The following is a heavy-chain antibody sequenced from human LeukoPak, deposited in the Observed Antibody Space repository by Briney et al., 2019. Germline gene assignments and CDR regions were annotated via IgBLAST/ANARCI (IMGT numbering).Heavy chain of an antibody. Sequence: ASVKVSCKASGYTFTSYYMHWVRQAPGQGLEWMGIINPSGGSTSYAQKFQGRVTMTRDTSTSTGYMELSSLRSEDTAVYYCARGMYSSSWHPPHYYYYGMDVWGQGTTVTVSS. J-gene: IGHJ6*02. CDR3: ARGMYSSSWHPPHYYYYGMDV. CDR2: INPSGGST. D-gene: IGHD6-13*01. CDR1: GYTFTSYY. V-gene: IGHV1-46*01.